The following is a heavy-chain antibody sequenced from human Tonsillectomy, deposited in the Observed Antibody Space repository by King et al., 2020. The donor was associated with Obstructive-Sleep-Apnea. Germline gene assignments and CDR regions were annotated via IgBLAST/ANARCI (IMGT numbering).Heavy chain of an antibody. D-gene: IGHD2-2*01. V-gene: IGHV4-38-2*02. CDR2: IFHSGHT. CDR1: GYSIRTGYY. CDR3: ARVVPVAKVDY. Sequence: VPLQESGPGLVKPSETLSLTCTVSGYSIRTGYYWGWIRQPPGKGLEWIGNIFHSGHTYYNPSLKTRVTISVDTSKNQISLNLRSVTAADTAVYYCARVVPVAKVDYWGQGILATVSS. J-gene: IGHJ4*02.